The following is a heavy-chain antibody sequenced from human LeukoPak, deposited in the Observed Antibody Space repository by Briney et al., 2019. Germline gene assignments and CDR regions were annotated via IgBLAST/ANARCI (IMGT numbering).Heavy chain of an antibody. J-gene: IGHJ6*02. CDR2: IYYNGNT. CDR1: GGSISSGGYY. D-gene: IGHD1-26*01. Sequence: KSSETLSLTCTVSGGSISSGGYYWSWIRQHPGKGLEWIGYIYYNGNTNYSPSLKSRVTMSVDTSKNLFSLKVSSVTAADTAVYYCARGRSNYYGMDVWGQGTTVTVSS. V-gene: IGHV4-61*08. CDR3: ARGRSNYYGMDV.